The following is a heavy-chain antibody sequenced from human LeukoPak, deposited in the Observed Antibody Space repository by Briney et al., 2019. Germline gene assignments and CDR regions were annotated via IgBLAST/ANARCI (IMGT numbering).Heavy chain of an antibody. CDR3: ARVRCSGGSCYPLNDY. Sequence: ASVKVSCKASGYTFTSYGISWVRQAPGQGLEWMGWISAYNGNTNYAQKLQGRVTMTTDTSTSTAYMELRSLRSGDTAVYYCARVRCSGGSCYPLNDYWGQGTLVTVPS. J-gene: IGHJ4*02. V-gene: IGHV1-18*01. D-gene: IGHD2-15*01. CDR1: GYTFTSYG. CDR2: ISAYNGNT.